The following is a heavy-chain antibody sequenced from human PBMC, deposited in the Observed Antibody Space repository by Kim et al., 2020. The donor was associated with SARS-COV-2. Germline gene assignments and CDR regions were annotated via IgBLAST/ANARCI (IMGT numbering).Heavy chain of an antibody. CDR2: INHSGST. CDR3: ARAPTKYYYYYGMDV. CDR1: GGSFSGYY. J-gene: IGHJ6*02. Sequence: SETLSLTCAVYGGSFSGYYWSWIRQPPGKGLEWIGEINHSGSTNYNPSLKSRVTISVDTSKNQFSLKLSSVTAADTAVYYCARAPTKYYYYYGMDVWGQGTTVTVSS. V-gene: IGHV4-34*01.